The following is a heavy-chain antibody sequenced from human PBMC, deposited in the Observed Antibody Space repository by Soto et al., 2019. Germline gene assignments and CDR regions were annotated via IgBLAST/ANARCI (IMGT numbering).Heavy chain of an antibody. Sequence: QVQLVQSGAEVKKPGSSVKVSCKASGGTFSSYTISWVRQAPGQGLEWMGRIIPILGIANYAQKFQGRVTITADKSTSTAYMELSSLRSEDTAVYYCARDRWFGELENGGWFDPWGQGTLVTVSS. J-gene: IGHJ5*02. V-gene: IGHV1-69*08. CDR2: IIPILGIA. CDR1: GGTFSSYT. CDR3: ARDRWFGELENGGWFDP. D-gene: IGHD3-10*01.